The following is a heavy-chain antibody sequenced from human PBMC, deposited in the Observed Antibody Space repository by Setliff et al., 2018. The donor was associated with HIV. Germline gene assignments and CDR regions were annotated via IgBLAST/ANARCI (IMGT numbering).Heavy chain of an antibody. Sequence: SETLSLTCAVSGYSISSGYYWGWIRQPPGKGLEWIGHIYHSGSTSYNPSLKSRATISVDTSKDQFSLKLSSVTAADTAVYYCATVSGYYWQYFDYWGPGTLVTVS. CDR1: GYSISSGYY. D-gene: IGHD3-22*01. CDR2: IYHSGST. J-gene: IGHJ4*02. V-gene: IGHV4-38-2*01. CDR3: ATVSGYYWQYFDY.